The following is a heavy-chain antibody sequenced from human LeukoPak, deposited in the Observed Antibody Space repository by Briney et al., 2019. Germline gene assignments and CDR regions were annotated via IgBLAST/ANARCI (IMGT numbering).Heavy chain of an antibody. D-gene: IGHD3-10*01. J-gene: IGHJ4*02. V-gene: IGHV4-31*03. CDR2: IYYSGSP. CDR1: GGSISSGGYY. CDR3: ARGYYGSGSYYIDS. Sequence: PSQTLSLTCTVSGGSISSGGYYWSWIRQHPGKGLEWIGYIYYSGSPYYNPSLESRVTISVDTSKNQFSLDLSSVTAAATAVYYCARGYYGSGSYYIDSWGQGTLVTVSS.